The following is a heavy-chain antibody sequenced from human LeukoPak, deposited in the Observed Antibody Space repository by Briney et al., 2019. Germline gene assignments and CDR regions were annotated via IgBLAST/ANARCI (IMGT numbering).Heavy chain of an antibody. J-gene: IGHJ4*02. V-gene: IGHV4-34*01. D-gene: IGHD5-24*01. CDR1: GGSFSGYY. CDR2: INHSGST. Sequence: SETLSLTCAVYGGSFSGYYWSWIRQPPGKGLEWIGEINHSGSTNYNPSLKSRVTISVDTSKNQFSLKLSSVTAADTAVYYCARGLRRRWLQQGDYWGQGTLVTVSS. CDR3: ARGLRRRWLQQGDY.